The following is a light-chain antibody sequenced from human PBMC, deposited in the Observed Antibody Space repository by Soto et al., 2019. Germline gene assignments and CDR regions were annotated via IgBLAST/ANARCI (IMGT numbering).Light chain of an antibody. CDR2: GAS. Sequence: EIVMRQSPATLSVSPGERATLSCRASQSISGNLAWYQQKPGQAPRLLIYGASTRATGIPARFSGSGSGTEFTLTISSLQSEDFAVYSCQQYNNWPSFGGGTKVEIK. CDR1: QSISGN. J-gene: IGKJ4*01. V-gene: IGKV3-15*01. CDR3: QQYNNWPS.